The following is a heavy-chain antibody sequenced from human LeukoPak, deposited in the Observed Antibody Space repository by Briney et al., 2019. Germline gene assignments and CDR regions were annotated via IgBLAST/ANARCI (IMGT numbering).Heavy chain of an antibody. D-gene: IGHD4-11*01. Sequence: GGCLRLSCAASGFTFSSYEMNWVRQAPGKGLEWVSYISASGNTIYYADSVKGRFTISRDSAKNSLYLQMSSLRAEDTAVYYCAREVKEAFDIWGEGTIDPVSS. J-gene: IGHJ3*02. V-gene: IGHV3-48*03. CDR1: GFTFSSYE. CDR2: ISASGNTI. CDR3: AREVKEAFDI.